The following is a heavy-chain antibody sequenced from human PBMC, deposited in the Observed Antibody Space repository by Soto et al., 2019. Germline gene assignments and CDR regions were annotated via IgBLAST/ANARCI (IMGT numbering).Heavy chain of an antibody. CDR2: TTGSGGST. J-gene: IGHJ4*02. D-gene: IGHD3-10*01. Sequence: EVQLLESGGGLVQPGGSLRLSCAASEFTFSSYAMSWVRQAPGKGLEWVSITTGSGGSTYYADSVKGRFTMSRDNSKTTLYVQMNSLRAEDTAVYYGAKARDYYGAGFDYWGQGTLVTVSS. CDR3: AKARDYYGAGFDY. V-gene: IGHV3-23*01. CDR1: EFTFSSYA.